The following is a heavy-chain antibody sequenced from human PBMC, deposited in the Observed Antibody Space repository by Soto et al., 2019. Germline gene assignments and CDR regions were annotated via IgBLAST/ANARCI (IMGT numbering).Heavy chain of an antibody. CDR3: AKDGASGSYPPYSYFGMDV. V-gene: IGHV3-23*01. J-gene: IGHJ6*02. CDR2: IRGSGGNA. Sequence: EVQLLESGGGLVQPGGSLRLSCAASGFTFSSYAMSWVRQAPGKGLEWVSTIRGSGGNAYYADSVKGRFSISRDNSKNTLRLQMNSLRADDTAVYYCAKDGASGSYPPYSYFGMDVWGQGTTVTVSS. D-gene: IGHD1-26*01. CDR1: GFTFSSYA.